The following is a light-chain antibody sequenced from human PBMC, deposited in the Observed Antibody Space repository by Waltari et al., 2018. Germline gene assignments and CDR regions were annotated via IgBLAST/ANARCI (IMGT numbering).Light chain of an antibody. Sequence: QSALTQPRSVSGSPGKSVTISCTGTSSDDGGYHYVSWYQQHPGKAPKLMIYDVSKRPSGVPDRFSGAKSGNTASLTISGRQAEDEADYYCCSYAGSYTIVFGTGTKVTVL. V-gene: IGLV2-11*01. CDR1: SSDDGGYHY. CDR2: DVS. CDR3: CSYAGSYTIV. J-gene: IGLJ1*01.